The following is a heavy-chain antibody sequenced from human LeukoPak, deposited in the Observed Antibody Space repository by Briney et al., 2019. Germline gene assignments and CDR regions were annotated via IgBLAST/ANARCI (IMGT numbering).Heavy chain of an antibody. CDR2: INPNSGGT. D-gene: IGHD3-10*01. CDR1: GYTFTGYY. J-gene: IGHJ4*02. CDR3: AGVFMGRGVINAPDY. V-gene: IGHV1-2*02. Sequence: ASVKVSCKASGYTFTGYYMHWVRQAPGQGLEWMGWINPNSGGTNYAQKFQGRVTMTRDTSISTAYMELSRLRSDDTAVYYCAGVFMGRGVINAPDYWGQGTLVTVSS.